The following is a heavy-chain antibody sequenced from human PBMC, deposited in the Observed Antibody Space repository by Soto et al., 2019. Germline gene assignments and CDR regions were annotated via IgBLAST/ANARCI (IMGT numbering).Heavy chain of an antibody. CDR3: GTSYSGSNYYYESMDD. CDR2: INPGDSDT. D-gene: IGHD3-22*01. V-gene: IGHV5-51*01. CDR1: GFSFSKYK. J-gene: IGHJ6*02. Sequence: GESLKISCEGSGFSFSKYKIGWVRQMPGKGLEWMGIINPGDSDTRYSPSFQGQVTISADKSISTAYLQWSTLKASDTATYYCGTSYSGSNYYYESMDDWGQGTPVTVSS.